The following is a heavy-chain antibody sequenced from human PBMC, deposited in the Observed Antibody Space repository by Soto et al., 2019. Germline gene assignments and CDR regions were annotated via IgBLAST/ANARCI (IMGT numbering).Heavy chain of an antibody. J-gene: IGHJ5*02. CDR1: GGSISSGGYY. V-gene: IGHV4-31*03. CDR3: ARGGAHQYDSSGYLSP. D-gene: IGHD3-22*01. Sequence: SETLSLTCTVSGGSISSGGYYWSWIRQHPGKGLEWIGYIYHSGSTYYNPSLKSRVTISVDTSKNQCSLKLSSVTAADTAVYYCARGGAHQYDSSGYLSPWGQGTLVTVSS. CDR2: IYHSGST.